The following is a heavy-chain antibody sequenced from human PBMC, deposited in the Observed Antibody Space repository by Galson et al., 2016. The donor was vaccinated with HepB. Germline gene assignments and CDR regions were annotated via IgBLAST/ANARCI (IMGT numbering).Heavy chain of an antibody. CDR1: GFSLSTSGMR. D-gene: IGHD1-26*01. CDR2: IDWDDDK. Sequence: ALVKPTQTLTLTCTFSGFSLSTSGMRVSWIRQPPGKALEWLARIDWDDDKFYSTSLKTRLTISKDTSKNQVVLTMTNMDPVDTATYYCARIPGGYQGPQYGMDVWGQGTTVTVSS. J-gene: IGHJ6*02. CDR3: ARIPGGYQGPQYGMDV. V-gene: IGHV2-70*04.